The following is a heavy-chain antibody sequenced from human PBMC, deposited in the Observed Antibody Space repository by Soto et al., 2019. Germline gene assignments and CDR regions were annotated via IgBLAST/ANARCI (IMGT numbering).Heavy chain of an antibody. CDR2: IKQDGSEK. CDR3: GRGGLLWQKYDFFTM. D-gene: IGHD3-10*01. V-gene: IGHV3-7*04. CDR1: GFTFSSYW. J-gene: IGHJ3*02. Sequence: GGSLRLSCAASGFTFSSYWMIWVRQAPGKGLEWVANIKQDGSEKYYVDSVKGRFTISRDNAKNSLYLQMNSLRAEDTAVYYWGRGGLLWQKYDFFTMWVQGKMVPVSS.